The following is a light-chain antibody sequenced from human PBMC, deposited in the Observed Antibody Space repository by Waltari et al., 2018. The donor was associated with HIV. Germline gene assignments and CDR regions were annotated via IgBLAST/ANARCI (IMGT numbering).Light chain of an antibody. Sequence: QSALNQPASVSGSLGQSITFSCTGTSSDIGGYDYVSWYKQHPGKAPKIIIFDVTNRPSGLSDRCPGSKSGNTASLTISGLQAEDEADYYCTSFTSSSAWLFGGGTKLTVL. CDR3: TSFTSSSAWL. CDR1: SSDIGGYDY. J-gene: IGLJ3*02. CDR2: DVT. V-gene: IGLV2-14*03.